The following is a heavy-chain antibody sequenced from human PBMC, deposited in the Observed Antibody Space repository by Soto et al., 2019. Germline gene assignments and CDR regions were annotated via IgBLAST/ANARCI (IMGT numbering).Heavy chain of an antibody. CDR3: AKDPRITIFGVANWFDP. CDR1: GFTFSSYA. Sequence: GGSLRLSCAASGFTFSSYAMSWVRQAPGKGLEWVSAISGSGGSTYYADSVKGRFTISRDNSKNTLYLQMNSLRAEDTAVYYYAKDPRITIFGVANWFDPWGQGTLVTVSS. V-gene: IGHV3-23*01. D-gene: IGHD3-3*01. CDR2: ISGSGGST. J-gene: IGHJ5*01.